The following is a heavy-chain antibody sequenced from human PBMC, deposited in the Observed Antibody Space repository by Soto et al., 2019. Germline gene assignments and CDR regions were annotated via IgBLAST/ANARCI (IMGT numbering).Heavy chain of an antibody. V-gene: IGHV3-64*01. Sequence: GGSLRLSCAASGFTFSSYAMHWVRQAPGKGLEYVSAISSNGGSTYYANSVKGRFTISRDNSKNTLYLQMGSLRAEDMAVYYCAREWLLGWFDPWGQGTLVTVSS. D-gene: IGHD3-22*01. CDR2: ISSNGGST. CDR1: GFTFSSYA. J-gene: IGHJ5*02. CDR3: AREWLLGWFDP.